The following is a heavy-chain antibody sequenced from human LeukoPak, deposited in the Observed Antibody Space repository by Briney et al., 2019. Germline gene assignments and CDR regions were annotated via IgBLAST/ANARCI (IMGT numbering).Heavy chain of an antibody. V-gene: IGHV3-23*01. CDR1: GFTFRSYA. Sequence: WGSLRLSCAASGFTFRSYAMSWVRQAAGKGLEWVSAISDSGGNTYYADSVKGRFTISRDNSKNTLYLQMNSLRVEDTAVYYCTKPDCPSTSCYTLDYWGQGILVTVSS. D-gene: IGHD2-2*02. CDR2: ISDSGGNT. J-gene: IGHJ4*02. CDR3: TKPDCPSTSCYTLDY.